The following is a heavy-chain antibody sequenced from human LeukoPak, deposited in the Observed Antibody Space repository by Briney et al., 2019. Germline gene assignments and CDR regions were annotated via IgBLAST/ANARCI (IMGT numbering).Heavy chain of an antibody. CDR1: GGSISSYY. J-gene: IGHJ4*02. CDR2: IYYSGST. CDR3: ARDRVRGSSNPFFDY. Sequence: SETLSLTCTVSGGSISSYYWSWIRQPPGKGLEWIGYIYYSGSTNYNPSLKSRVTISVDTSKNQFSLKLSSVTAADTAVYYCARDRVRGSSNPFFDYWGQGTLVTVSS. V-gene: IGHV4-59*01. D-gene: IGHD1-26*01.